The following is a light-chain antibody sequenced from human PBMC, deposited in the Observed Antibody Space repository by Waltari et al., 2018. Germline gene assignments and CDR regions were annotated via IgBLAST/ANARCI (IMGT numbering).Light chain of an antibody. J-gene: IGKJ3*01. CDR3: QQAKSFPLT. CDR2: AAS. V-gene: IGKV1-12*01. CDR1: QGISIS. Sequence: TCRASQGISISLDWYQQKPEKVPNLLIYAASSLQSGVPSRFSGSGSGTDFTLTISSLQPEDSATYYCQQAKSFPLTFGPGTKVDIK.